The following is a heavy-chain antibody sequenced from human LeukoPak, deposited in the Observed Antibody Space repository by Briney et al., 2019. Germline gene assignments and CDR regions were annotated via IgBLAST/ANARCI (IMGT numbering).Heavy chain of an antibody. CDR2: TRSKAYSYTT. D-gene: IGHD4-17*01. V-gene: IGHV3-72*01. CDR3: TRGPVTAREFHD. J-gene: IGHJ4*02. Sequence: PGGSLRLSCAASGFILSDHYMDWVRQAPGKGLEWVARTRSKAYSYTTEYAASVKDRFTISRDDSKNSVYLQMNSLNTEDTAAYYCTRGPVTAREFHDWGQGTLVTVSS. CDR1: GFILSDHY.